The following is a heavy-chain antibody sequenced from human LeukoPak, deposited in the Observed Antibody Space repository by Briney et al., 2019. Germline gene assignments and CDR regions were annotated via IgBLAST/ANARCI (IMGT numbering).Heavy chain of an antibody. CDR2: INHSGST. CDR1: GGSFSGYY. Sequence: PSETLSLTCAVYGGSFSGYYWSWIRQSPGKGLEWIGEINHSGSTNYNPSLKSRVTISVDTSKNQFSLKLSSVTAADTAVYYCAPWEGGDDAFDIWGQGTMVTVSS. CDR3: APWEGGDDAFDI. V-gene: IGHV4-34*01. D-gene: IGHD1-26*01. J-gene: IGHJ3*02.